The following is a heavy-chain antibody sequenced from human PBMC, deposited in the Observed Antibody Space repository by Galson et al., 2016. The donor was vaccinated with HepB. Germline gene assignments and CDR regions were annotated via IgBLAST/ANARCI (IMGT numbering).Heavy chain of an antibody. V-gene: IGHV5-51*01. J-gene: IGHJ4*02. D-gene: IGHD1-26*01. Sequence: QSGAEVKKPGDSLQISCKVSGYWFSNYWIGWVRQMPGKGLEWMGIIYPHDSDTRYSPSFQGQVTISADKSISTTYLQLRSLKASATAIYYCARGWELHDYWGQGTLVTVSS. CDR3: ARGWELHDY. CDR2: IYPHDSDT. CDR1: GYWFSNYW.